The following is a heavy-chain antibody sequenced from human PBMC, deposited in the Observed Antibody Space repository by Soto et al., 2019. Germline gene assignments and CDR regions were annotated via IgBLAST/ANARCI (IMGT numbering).Heavy chain of an antibody. CDR1: GDRVSSNSAA. Sequence: KQSQTLSLPCAISGDRVSSNSAAWNWIRQSPSRGLEWLGRTYYRSKWYNDYVVSVKSRITINPNTSKNQFSLQLNSVTPEDTAVYYCARSLGGSGLKNAFDIWGQGTMVTVSS. J-gene: IGHJ3*02. CDR3: ARSLGGSGLKNAFDI. CDR2: TYYRSKWYN. V-gene: IGHV6-1*01. D-gene: IGHD3-10*01.